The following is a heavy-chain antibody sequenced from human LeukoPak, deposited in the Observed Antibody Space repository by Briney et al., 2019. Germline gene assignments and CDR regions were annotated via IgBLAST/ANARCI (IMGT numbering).Heavy chain of an antibody. D-gene: IGHD6-25*01. CDR3: AKTYSSGYFDY. CDR1: GFTFSSYA. Sequence: PGGSLRLSCAASGFTFSSYAMSWLRQAPGKGLEWVSTISGSGGSTYYADSVKGRFTISRDNAKNSLYLQMNSLRAEDTAVYYCAKTYSSGYFDYWGQGTLVTVSS. V-gene: IGHV3-23*01. J-gene: IGHJ4*02. CDR2: ISGSGGST.